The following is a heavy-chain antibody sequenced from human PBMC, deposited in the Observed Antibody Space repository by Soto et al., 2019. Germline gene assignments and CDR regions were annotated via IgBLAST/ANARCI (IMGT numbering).Heavy chain of an antibody. D-gene: IGHD6-13*01. V-gene: IGHV1-24*01. CDR3: ATSPLRIAAAGIDY. J-gene: IGHJ4*02. CDR1: RYTLTELS. CDR2: FDPEEGKK. Sequence: GASVKVSFKVSRYTLTELSMHWVRQALGKGLVGMGGFDPEEGKKIYAQKFQGRVTMPEETSTDKAYMELSSLRLEDRAVYYCATSPLRIAAAGIDYWGQGTLVPVSS.